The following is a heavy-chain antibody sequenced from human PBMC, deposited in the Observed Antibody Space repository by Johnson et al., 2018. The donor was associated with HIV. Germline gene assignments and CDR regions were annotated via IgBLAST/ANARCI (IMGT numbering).Heavy chain of an antibody. V-gene: IGHV3-23*04. D-gene: IGHD6-19*01. CDR3: AKDPGRQWLVMCAFDI. J-gene: IGHJ3*02. CDR2: ISGSGGST. Sequence: EVQLVESGGGLVQPGGSLRLSCAASGFTFSSYAMSWVRQAPGKGLEWVSAISGSGGSTYYADSVKGRFPISRDNSKNTLYLQMNSLRAEDTAVYYCAKDPGRQWLVMCAFDIWGQGTMVTVSS. CDR1: GFTFSSYA.